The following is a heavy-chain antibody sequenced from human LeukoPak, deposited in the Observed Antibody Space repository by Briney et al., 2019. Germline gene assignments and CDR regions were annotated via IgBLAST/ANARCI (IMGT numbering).Heavy chain of an antibody. CDR1: GYRFTTYW. CDR2: IYPSDSDT. V-gene: IGHV5-51*01. Sequence: GESLKISRRGSGYRFTTYWIGWVRQMPGKGLEWMGFIYPSDSDTRYSPSFQGQVTISADKSISTAYLQWSSLKASDTAIYYCAIAVAGSFYFDYWGQGAMVTVSS. CDR3: AIAVAGSFYFDY. D-gene: IGHD6-13*01. J-gene: IGHJ4*02.